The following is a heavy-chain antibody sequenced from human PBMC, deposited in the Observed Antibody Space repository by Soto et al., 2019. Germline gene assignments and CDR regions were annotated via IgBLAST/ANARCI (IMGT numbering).Heavy chain of an antibody. CDR1: GYSFAGYW. J-gene: IGHJ4*02. CDR3: ARQIYDSDTGPNFQYYFDS. V-gene: IGHV5-10-1*01. Sequence: PGESLKISLKGSGYSFAGYWITWVRQRPGKGLEWMVRIDPSDSQTYYSPSFRGHVTISATKSITTGFLQWSRLRASDTAMYYCARQIYDSDTGPNFQYYFDSWGQGTPVTVSS. CDR2: IDPSDSQT. D-gene: IGHD3-22*01.